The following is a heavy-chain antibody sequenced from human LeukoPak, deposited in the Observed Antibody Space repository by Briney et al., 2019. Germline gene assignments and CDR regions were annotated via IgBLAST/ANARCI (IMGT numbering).Heavy chain of an antibody. Sequence: SETLFLTCTVSGYSISSGYYWGWIRQPPGKGLEWIGSIYHSGSTYYNPSIKSRVTISVDTSKNQLSLKLSSVTAADTAVYYCARVPHSSSSEWFDPWGQGTLVTVSS. CDR1: GYSISSGYY. CDR3: ARVPHSSSSEWFDP. V-gene: IGHV4-38-2*02. CDR2: IYHSGST. D-gene: IGHD6-6*01. J-gene: IGHJ5*02.